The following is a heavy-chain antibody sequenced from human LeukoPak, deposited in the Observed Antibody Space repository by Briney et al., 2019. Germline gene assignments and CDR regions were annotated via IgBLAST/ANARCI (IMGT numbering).Heavy chain of an antibody. CDR2: ISDSGDST. CDR3: AKVPLGSGSYHPYYYYMDV. CDR1: GFTLRSYA. D-gene: IGHD1-26*01. Sequence: GGSLRLSCAASGFTLRSYAVTWVRQAPGKGLEWVSSISDSGDSTYYADSVKGRFTISRDNSKNTLFLQMNSLRADDTAVYYCAKVPLGSGSYHPYYYYMDVWGKGTTVTVSS. V-gene: IGHV3-23*01. J-gene: IGHJ6*03.